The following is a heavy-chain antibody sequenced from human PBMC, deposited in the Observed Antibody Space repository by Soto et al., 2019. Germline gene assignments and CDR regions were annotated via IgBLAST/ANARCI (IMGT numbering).Heavy chain of an antibody. CDR2: INHSGST. Sequence: SETLSLTCAVYGGSFSGYYWSWIRQPPGKGLEWIGEINHSGSTNYNPSLKSRVTISVDTSKNQFSLKLSSVTAADTAVYYCARGFLGYWGQGTLVTVSS. CDR3: ARGFLGY. V-gene: IGHV4-34*01. CDR1: GGSFSGYY. J-gene: IGHJ4*02.